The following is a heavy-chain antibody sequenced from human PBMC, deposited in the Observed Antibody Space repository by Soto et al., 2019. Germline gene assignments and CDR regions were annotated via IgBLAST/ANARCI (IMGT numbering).Heavy chain of an antibody. CDR3: ARVFPHGYSDF. D-gene: IGHD6-25*01. Sequence: QVHLQESGPGLVKHSETLYLTCIVSGGSTSNSYRSWIRQPPGKGLEWIGYIHYTGTTKYNPSLKSRVTISVDTSKNQFSLKLTSVTPGDTAIYYCARVFPHGYSDFWGQGILVTVSS. V-gene: IGHV4-59*01. J-gene: IGHJ4*02. CDR1: GGSTSNSY. CDR2: IHYTGTT.